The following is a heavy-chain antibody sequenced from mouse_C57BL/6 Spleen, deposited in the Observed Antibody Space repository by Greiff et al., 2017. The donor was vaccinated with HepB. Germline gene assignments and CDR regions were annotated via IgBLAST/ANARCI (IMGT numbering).Heavy chain of an antibody. CDR1: GYTFTSYW. Sequence: QVQLQQPGAELVKPGASVKVSCKASGYTFTSYWMHWVKQRPGQGLEWIGRIHPSDSDTNSNQKFKGKATLTVDKSSSTAYMQLSSLTSEDSSVYYCACTFDYDGGVAYWGPGTLVTVSA. V-gene: IGHV1-74*01. J-gene: IGHJ3*01. CDR3: ACTFDYDGGVAY. CDR2: IHPSDSDT. D-gene: IGHD2-4*01.